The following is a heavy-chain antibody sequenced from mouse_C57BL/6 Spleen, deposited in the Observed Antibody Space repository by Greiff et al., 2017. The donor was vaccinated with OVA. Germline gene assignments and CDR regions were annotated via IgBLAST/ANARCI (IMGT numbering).Heavy chain of an antibody. Sequence: EVKLMESGGGLVKPGGSLKLSCAASGFTFSSYAMSWVRQTPEKRLEWVATISDAGSYTYYPDNVKGRFTISRDNAKNNLYLQMSHLKSEDTAMYYCARDQGYSNSFAYWGQGTLVTVSA. D-gene: IGHD2-5*01. J-gene: IGHJ3*01. V-gene: IGHV5-4*01. CDR2: ISDAGSYT. CDR3: ARDQGYSNSFAY. CDR1: GFTFSSYA.